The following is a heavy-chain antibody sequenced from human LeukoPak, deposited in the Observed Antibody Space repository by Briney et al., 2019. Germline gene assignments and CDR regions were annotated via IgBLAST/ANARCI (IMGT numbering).Heavy chain of an antibody. D-gene: IGHD5-12*01. J-gene: IGHJ6*02. CDR3: ARHGQYSGYDDPPSGSGGMDV. Sequence: SETLSLTCTVSGGSISSSSYFWGWIRQPPGMGLEWIGSILYSGSTYYNPSLKSRVTISVDTSKNQFSLKLSSVTAADTAVYYCARHGQYSGYDDPPSGSGGMDVWGQGTTVTVSS. CDR2: ILYSGST. CDR1: GGSISSSSYF. V-gene: IGHV4-39*01.